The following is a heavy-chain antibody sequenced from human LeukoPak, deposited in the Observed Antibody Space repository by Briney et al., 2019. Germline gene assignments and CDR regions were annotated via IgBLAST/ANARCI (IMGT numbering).Heavy chain of an antibody. J-gene: IGHJ3*02. Sequence: PSETLSLTCTVSGGSPSGDYWNWIRQPPGKGLEWIGYIYYTGTTDYSPSLKSRVTISLDMSKNQFSLKLRSVTAADTAVYYCARTNAFGNRGQGTMVTVSS. CDR2: IYYTGTT. CDR1: GGSPSGDY. V-gene: IGHV4-59*01. CDR3: ARTNAFGN.